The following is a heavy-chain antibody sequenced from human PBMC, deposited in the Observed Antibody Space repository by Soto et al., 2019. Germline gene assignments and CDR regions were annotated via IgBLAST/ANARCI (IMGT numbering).Heavy chain of an antibody. V-gene: IGHV3-49*04. J-gene: IGHJ4*02. CDR1: GFTFGDYA. CDR3: TREVTATATVVYFDF. Sequence: TLRLSCTASGFTFGDYAMSWVPQAPGKGLEWVGFIRSKAYGGTTEYAASVKGRFTISRDDSKSIAYLQMNSLKTEDTAVYYCTREVTATATVVYFDFWHQGSMVTISS. CDR2: IRSKAYGGTT. D-gene: IGHD6-13*01.